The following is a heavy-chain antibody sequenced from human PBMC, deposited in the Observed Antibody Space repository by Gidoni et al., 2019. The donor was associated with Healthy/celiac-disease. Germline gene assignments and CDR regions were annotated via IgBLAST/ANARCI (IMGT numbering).Heavy chain of an antibody. CDR2: IYSGGST. J-gene: IGHJ5*02. CDR3: ASRYYDILTGLVDP. CDR1: GFTVSSNY. V-gene: IGHV3-53*02. D-gene: IGHD3-9*01. Sequence: EVQLVETGGGLIQPGGSLRLSCAASGFTVSSNYMSWVRQAPGKGLEWVSVIYSGGSTYYADSVKGRFTISRDNSKNTLYLQMNSLRAEDTAVYYCASRYYDILTGLVDPWGQGTLVTVSS.